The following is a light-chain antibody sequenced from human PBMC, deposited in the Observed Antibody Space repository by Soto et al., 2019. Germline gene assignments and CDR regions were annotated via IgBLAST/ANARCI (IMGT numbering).Light chain of an antibody. Sequence: EIVLTRSPATLSLSPGERATLSCRASQSVSSYLAWFQQKPGQAPRLLIYDASNRATGIPPRFSGSGSGTDFTLTISSLEPEDFAVYYCQQRSNWPPITFGQGTRLEIK. CDR1: QSVSSY. V-gene: IGKV3-11*01. CDR2: DAS. CDR3: QQRSNWPPIT. J-gene: IGKJ5*01.